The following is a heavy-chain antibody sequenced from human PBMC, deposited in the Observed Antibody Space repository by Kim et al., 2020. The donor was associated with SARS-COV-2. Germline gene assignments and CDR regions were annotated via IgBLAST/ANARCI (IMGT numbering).Heavy chain of an antibody. V-gene: IGHV3-53*01. D-gene: IGHD1-26*01. J-gene: IGHJ4*02. CDR3: ARTPSSEGMGVDY. CDR1: GFTVSSNY. CDR2: IYSGGST. Sequence: GGSLRLSCAASGFTVSSNYMSWVRQAPGKGLEWVSVIYSGGSTYYADSVKGRFTISRDNSKNTLYLQMNSLRAEDTAVYYCARTPSSEGMGVDYWGQGTLVTVSS.